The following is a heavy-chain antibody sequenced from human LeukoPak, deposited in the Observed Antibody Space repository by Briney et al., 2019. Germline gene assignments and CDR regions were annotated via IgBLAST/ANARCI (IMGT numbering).Heavy chain of an antibody. Sequence: SETLSLTCTVSGGFIRNNYWNWIRQPPGKGRKWIGCIYYSGSTNYNPSLKSRVTLSLDTSKNHFSLTLRSVTAADTAVYYCARAGDYGDYGRFDFDDWGQGTLVTVSS. CDR3: ARAGDYGDYGRFDFDD. V-gene: IGHV4-59*01. D-gene: IGHD4-17*01. CDR2: IYYSGST. CDR1: GGFIRNNY. J-gene: IGHJ4*02.